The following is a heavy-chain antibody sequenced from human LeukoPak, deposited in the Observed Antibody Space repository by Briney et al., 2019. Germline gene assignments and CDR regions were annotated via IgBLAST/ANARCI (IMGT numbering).Heavy chain of an antibody. CDR2: IYHSGTT. J-gene: IGHJ4*02. Sequence: MTSGTLSLTCAVSGGSISSSNWWSWVRQPPGKGLEWIGEIYHSGTTNYNPSLKSRVTISVDKSKNQFSLKLSSVTAADTAFYYCARHLPSPELQFYFDYWDQGTLVTVSS. CDR3: ARHLPSPELQFYFDY. CDR1: GGSISSSNW. D-gene: IGHD5-24*01. V-gene: IGHV4-4*02.